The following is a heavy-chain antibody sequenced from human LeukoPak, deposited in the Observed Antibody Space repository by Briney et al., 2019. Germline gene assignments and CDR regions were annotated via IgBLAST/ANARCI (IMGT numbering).Heavy chain of an antibody. CDR2: IYHSGST. D-gene: IGHD5-12*01. Sequence: PSGTLSLTCAVSGVSISSSNWWSWVRQPPGKGLEWIGEIYHSGSTNYNPSLKSRVTISVDKSKNQFSLKLSSVTAADTAVYYCARVFDGGYDPFVQDHWGQGTLVTVSS. CDR3: ARVFDGGYDPFVQDH. CDR1: GVSISSSNW. J-gene: IGHJ4*02. V-gene: IGHV4-4*02.